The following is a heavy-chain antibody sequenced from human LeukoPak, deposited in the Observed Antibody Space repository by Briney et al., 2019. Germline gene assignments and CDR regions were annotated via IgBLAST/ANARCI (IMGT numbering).Heavy chain of an antibody. D-gene: IGHD6-19*01. J-gene: IGHJ4*02. CDR2: IKQDGSER. CDR1: GFTFSRFW. V-gene: IGHV3-7*01. Sequence: GESLRLSCEVSGFTFSRFWMSWVRQAPGKGLEWVANIKQDGSERYYVDSVKGRFTISRDNAKNSLYLQMNSLRAEDTAVYYCARGKGAVAGTGFDYWGQGTLVTVSS. CDR3: ARGKGAVAGTGFDY.